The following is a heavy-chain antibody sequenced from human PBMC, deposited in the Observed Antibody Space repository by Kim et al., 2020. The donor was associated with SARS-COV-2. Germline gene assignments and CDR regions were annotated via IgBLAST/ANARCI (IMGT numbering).Heavy chain of an antibody. J-gene: IGHJ4*02. V-gene: IGHV4-34*01. Sequence: PSLKSRVTISVDTSKNQFSLKLSSVTAADTAVYYCASGGDYYGSGSYYNYWGQGTLVTVSS. CDR3: ASGGDYYGSGSYYNY. D-gene: IGHD3-10*01.